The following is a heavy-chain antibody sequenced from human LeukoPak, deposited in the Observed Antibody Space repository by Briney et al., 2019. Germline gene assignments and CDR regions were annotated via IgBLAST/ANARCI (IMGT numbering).Heavy chain of an antibody. J-gene: IGHJ4*02. V-gene: IGHV3-30*03. D-gene: IGHD4-17*01. Sequence: GGSLRLSCAASGFTFSSYSMNWVRQAPGQGLGWVAVISYDGSHKYYADSVKGRFTISRDNAENSLYLQMNSLRAEDTAVYYCARDSEVLRVNDYWGQGTLVTVSS. CDR3: ARDSEVLRVNDY. CDR2: ISYDGSHK. CDR1: GFTFSSYS.